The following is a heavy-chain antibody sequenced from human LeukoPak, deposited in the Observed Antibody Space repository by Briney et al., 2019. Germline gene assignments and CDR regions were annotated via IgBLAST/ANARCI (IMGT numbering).Heavy chain of an antibody. CDR1: GGSISSSSYY. V-gene: IGHV4-39*01. Sequence: PSETLSLTCTVSGGSISSSSYYWGWIRQPPGKGLEWIGSIYYSGSTYYNPSLKSRVTISVDTSKNQFSLKLSSVTAADTAVYYCARPYYYGSGSYFSDLDAFDIWGQGTMVTVSS. D-gene: IGHD3-10*01. CDR2: IYYSGST. CDR3: ARPYYYGSGSYFSDLDAFDI. J-gene: IGHJ3*02.